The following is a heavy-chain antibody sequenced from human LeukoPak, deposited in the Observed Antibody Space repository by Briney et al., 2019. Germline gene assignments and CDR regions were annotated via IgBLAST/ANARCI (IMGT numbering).Heavy chain of an antibody. Sequence: SETLSLTCTVSGGSISRYYWSWIRQPPGKGLEWIGYIDYSGSTNYNPSLKSRVTISVDTSKNQFSLKLSSVTAADTAVYYCGRDGGSTVTPVYYFDYWGQGTLVTVSS. D-gene: IGHD4-17*01. CDR3: GRDGGSTVTPVYYFDY. V-gene: IGHV4-59*01. J-gene: IGHJ4*02. CDR1: GGSISRYY. CDR2: IDYSGST.